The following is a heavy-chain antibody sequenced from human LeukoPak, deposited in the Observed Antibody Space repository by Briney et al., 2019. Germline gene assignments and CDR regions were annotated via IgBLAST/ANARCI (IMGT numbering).Heavy chain of an antibody. CDR3: TTASVNYDFWSGYSGKDH. V-gene: IGHV3-15*01. J-gene: IGHJ4*02. CDR1: GFTFSNAW. D-gene: IGHD3-3*01. Sequence: PGGSLRLSCAASGFTFSNAWMSWVRQAPGKGLEWVGRIKSKTDGGTTDYAAPVKGRFTISRDDSKNTLYLQMNSLKTEDTAVYYCTTASVNYDFWSGYSGKDHWGQGTLVTVSS. CDR2: IKSKTDGGTT.